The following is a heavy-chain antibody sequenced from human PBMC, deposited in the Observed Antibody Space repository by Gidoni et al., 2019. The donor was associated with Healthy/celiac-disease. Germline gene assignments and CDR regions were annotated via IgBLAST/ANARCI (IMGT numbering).Heavy chain of an antibody. V-gene: IGHV3-15*01. Sequence: EVQLVESGGGLVKPGGSLRLSCAASGFTFSNAWMSWVRQAPGKGLEWVGRIKSKTDGGTTDYAAPVKGRFTISRDDSKNTLYLQMNSLKTEDTAVYYCGNSGYDSLVLVDYWGQGTLVTVSS. J-gene: IGHJ4*02. CDR2: IKSKTDGGTT. D-gene: IGHD5-12*01. CDR3: GNSGYDSLVLVDY. CDR1: GFTFSNAW.